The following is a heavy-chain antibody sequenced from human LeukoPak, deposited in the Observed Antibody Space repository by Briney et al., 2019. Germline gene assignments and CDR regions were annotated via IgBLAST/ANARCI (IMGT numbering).Heavy chain of an antibody. D-gene: IGHD5-18*01. CDR3: ARGVNNYGYGFYFDY. V-gene: IGHV4-59*02. J-gene: IGHJ4*02. Sequence: SETLSLTCTVSGNSVSGYYWTWIRQPPGKGLEWIGYLYYSGSTNYNPSLKSRVTISVDTSKNQFSLKLTSVTAADTAAYFCARGVNNYGYGFYFDYWGQGTLVTVSS. CDR1: GNSVSGYY. CDR2: LYYSGST.